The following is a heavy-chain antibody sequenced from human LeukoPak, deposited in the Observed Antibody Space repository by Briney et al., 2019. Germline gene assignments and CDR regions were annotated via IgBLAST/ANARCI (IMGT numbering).Heavy chain of an antibody. CDR3: ARGVPAALKPIDY. V-gene: IGHV4-31*03. J-gene: IGHJ4*02. Sequence: LQTLSLTCIVSGGSISSGGYYGSWTRQHPGKGLEWIGYIYYSGSTYYHPSLKSRVTISVDTSKNQFSLKLSSVTAADTAVYYCARGVPAALKPIDYWGQGTLVTVSS. CDR1: GGSISSGGYY. D-gene: IGHD2-2*01. CDR2: IYYSGST.